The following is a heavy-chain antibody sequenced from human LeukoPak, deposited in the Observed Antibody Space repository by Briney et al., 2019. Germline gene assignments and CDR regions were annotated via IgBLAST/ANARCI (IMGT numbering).Heavy chain of an antibody. V-gene: IGHV1-18*01. J-gene: IGHJ4*02. D-gene: IGHD6-19*01. CDR2: VSVYNDNR. CDR1: GYTFTTYG. Sequence: ASVKVSCKASGYTFTTYGFSWVRQAPGQGLKWMGWVSVYNDNRNYAQKFQDRVTLTTDTSTSTAYMELRSLRSDDTAVYYCVRDSSPFAYWGQGTLVTVSS. CDR3: VRDSSPFAY.